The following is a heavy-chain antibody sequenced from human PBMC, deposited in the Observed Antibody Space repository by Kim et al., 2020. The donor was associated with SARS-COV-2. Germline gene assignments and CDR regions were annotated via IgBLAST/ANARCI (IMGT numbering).Heavy chain of an antibody. J-gene: IGHJ5*02. D-gene: IGHD6-6*01. CDR2: INHSGST. V-gene: IGHV4-34*01. CDR3: ARRSSSGIILPRGNNWFDP. CDR1: GGSFSGYY. Sequence: SETLSLTCAAYGGSFSGYYWSWIRQPPGKGLEWIGEINHSGSTNYNPSLKSRVTISVDTSKNQFSLKLSSVTAADTAVYYCARRSSSGIILPRGNNWFDPWGQGTLVTVSS.